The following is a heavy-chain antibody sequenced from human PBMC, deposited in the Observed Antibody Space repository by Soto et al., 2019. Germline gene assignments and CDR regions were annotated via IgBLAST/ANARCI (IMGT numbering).Heavy chain of an antibody. CDR3: ARDTYYYDSSGYYFGY. CDR2: IWYDGSNK. D-gene: IGHD3-22*01. J-gene: IGHJ4*02. Sequence: SLRLSCAASGSIFGGYGMHWVRQAPGKGLEWVAVIWYDGSNKYYADSVKGRFTISRDNSKNTLYLQMNSLRAEDTAVYYCARDTYYYDSSGYYFGYWGQGTLVTVSS. CDR1: GSIFGGYG. V-gene: IGHV3-33*01.